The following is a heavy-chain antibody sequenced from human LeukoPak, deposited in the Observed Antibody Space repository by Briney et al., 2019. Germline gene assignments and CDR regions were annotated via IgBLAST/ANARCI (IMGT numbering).Heavy chain of an antibody. Sequence: GASVKVSCKASGYTFTSYAMNWVRQAPGQGLEWMGWINTNTGNPTYAQGFTGRFVFSLDTSVSTAYLQISSLKAEDTAVYYCARDLGDTGLLASRPRRGIFDIWGQGTVVTVSS. V-gene: IGHV7-4-1*02. D-gene: IGHD6-6*01. CDR3: ARDLGDTGLLASRPRRGIFDI. CDR2: INTNTGNP. J-gene: IGHJ3*02. CDR1: GYTFTSYA.